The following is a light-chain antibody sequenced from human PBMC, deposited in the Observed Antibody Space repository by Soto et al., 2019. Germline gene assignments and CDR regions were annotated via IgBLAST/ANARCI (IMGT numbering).Light chain of an antibody. V-gene: IGLV1-47*01. CDR1: SSNIGSNY. J-gene: IGLJ2*01. Sequence: QSVLTQPPSASGTPGQRVTISCSGSSSNIGSNYVYWYQQLPGTAPKLLIYRNNQRPSGVPDRFSGSKSGTLASLAISGLRSEDEADYYCAAWDDSLSVVFGGGTKVTVL. CDR3: AAWDDSLSVV. CDR2: RNN.